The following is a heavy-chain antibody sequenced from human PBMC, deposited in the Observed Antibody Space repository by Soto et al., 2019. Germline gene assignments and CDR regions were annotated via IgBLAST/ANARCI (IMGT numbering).Heavy chain of an antibody. CDR1: GYTFTGYA. D-gene: IGHD3-22*01. Sequence: GASVKVSCKASGYTFTGYAMHWVRQAPGQGLEWLGWISPYNDDTRYSQKLQGRVTMTTDTSSRTAYMALRSLRSDDTAVYFCARGGYYDSSGSRNYHYYGMDVWGQGTTVTVSS. J-gene: IGHJ6*02. CDR2: ISPYNDDT. CDR3: ARGGYYDSSGSRNYHYYGMDV. V-gene: IGHV1-18*01.